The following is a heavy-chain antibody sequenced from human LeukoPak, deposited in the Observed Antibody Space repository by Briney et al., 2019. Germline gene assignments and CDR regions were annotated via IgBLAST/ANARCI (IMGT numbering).Heavy chain of an antibody. CDR3: AVVVVITY. V-gene: IGHV1-69*13. D-gene: IGHD3-22*01. CDR1: GGTFSSYA. CDR2: IIPIFGTA. J-gene: IGHJ4*02. Sequence: GASVKVSCKASGGTFSSYAISWVRQAPGQGLEWMGGIIPIFGTASYAQKFQGRVTITADESTSTAYMELSSLRSEDAAVYYCAVVVVITYWGQGTLVTVSS.